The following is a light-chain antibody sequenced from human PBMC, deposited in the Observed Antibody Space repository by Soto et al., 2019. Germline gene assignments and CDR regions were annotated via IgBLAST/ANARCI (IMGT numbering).Light chain of an antibody. V-gene: IGKV3-20*01. J-gene: IGKJ2*01. CDR1: QSVTSSY. CDR3: QQYGNSPFT. Sequence: EIVLTQSPGTLSLSPGERATLSCRASQSVTSSYLAWYQQKPGQAPGLLIYGATTRATGVPDTFSGSGSGTDFTLTISRLEPEDFAVYYCQQYGNSPFTFGQGTKLEI. CDR2: GAT.